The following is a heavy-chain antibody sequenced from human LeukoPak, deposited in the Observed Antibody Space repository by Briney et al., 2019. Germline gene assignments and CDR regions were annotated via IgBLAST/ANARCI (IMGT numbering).Heavy chain of an antibody. Sequence: SETLSLTCTVSGGSISSGGYYWSWIRQTPGKGLEWIGYIYHSGSTYYNPSLKSRVTISVDRSKNQFSLKLSSVTAADTAVYYCARGSGGIPFDPWGQGTLVTVSS. D-gene: IGHD3-10*01. V-gene: IGHV4-30-2*01. J-gene: IGHJ5*02. CDR2: IYHSGST. CDR3: ARGSGGIPFDP. CDR1: GGSISSGGYY.